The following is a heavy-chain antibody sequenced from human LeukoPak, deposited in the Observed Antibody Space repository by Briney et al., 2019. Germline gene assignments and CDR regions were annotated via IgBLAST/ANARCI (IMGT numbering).Heavy chain of an antibody. Sequence: GGSLRLSCAASGFTFSSFGMHWVRQAPGRGLEWVALILYDEKYYADSVKGRFTISRDNSKNILYLQMDSLRVEDTAVYYCARDGIAGPGGGYGGYWGQGTLVTVSS. V-gene: IGHV3-33*05. CDR2: ILYDEK. CDR1: GFTFSSFG. J-gene: IGHJ4*02. CDR3: ARDGIAGPGGGYGGY. D-gene: IGHD1-26*01.